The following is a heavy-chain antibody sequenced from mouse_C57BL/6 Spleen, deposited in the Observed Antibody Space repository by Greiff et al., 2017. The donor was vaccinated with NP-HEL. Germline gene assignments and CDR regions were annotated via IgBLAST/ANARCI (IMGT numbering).Heavy chain of an antibody. V-gene: IGHV1-53*01. Sequence: QVQLQQPGTELVKPGASVKLSCKASGYTFTSYWMHWVKQRHGQGLEWIGNINPSNGGTNYNEKFKSKATLTVDKSSSTAYMQLSSLTSEDSAVYYCARCPYYYGSSYLYWYFDVWGTGTTVTVSS. CDR2: INPSNGGT. D-gene: IGHD1-1*01. J-gene: IGHJ1*03. CDR1: GYTFTSYW. CDR3: ARCPYYYGSSYLYWYFDV.